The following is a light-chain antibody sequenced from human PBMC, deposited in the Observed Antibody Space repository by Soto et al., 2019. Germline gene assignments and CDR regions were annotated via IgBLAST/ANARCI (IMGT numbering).Light chain of an antibody. CDR3: HQYAYSPLT. J-gene: IGKJ4*01. Sequence: EIVLTQSPGTLSLSPGESATLSCRASQIVGRDYLAWFQHKPGQAPRLLIYDASNRATGVPDRFSGSGSGTDFTLTVSRLEPEEFAVYYCHQYAYSPLTCGGGTTVEIK. CDR1: QIVGRDY. CDR2: DAS. V-gene: IGKV3-20*01.